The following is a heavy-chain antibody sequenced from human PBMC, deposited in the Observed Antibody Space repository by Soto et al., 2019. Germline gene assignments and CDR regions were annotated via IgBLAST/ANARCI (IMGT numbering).Heavy chain of an antibody. CDR3: ASHYDMWSGYPSPVDY. V-gene: IGHV3-11*01. Sequence: QVQLLESGGDLVKPGGSLRLSCAASGYTFSDYYMSWIRQAPGKGLEWISYIDTSGTKIYYADSVKGRFTITRNNAKNSLYLEMNSLRDEDTAVYYCASHYDMWSGYPSPVDYWGQGTLVTVSS. D-gene: IGHD3-3*01. CDR2: IDTSGTKI. J-gene: IGHJ4*02. CDR1: GYTFSDYY.